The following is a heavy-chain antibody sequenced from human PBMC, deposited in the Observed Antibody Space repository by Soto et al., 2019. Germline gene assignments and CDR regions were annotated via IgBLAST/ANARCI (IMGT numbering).Heavy chain of an antibody. CDR1: GFTFSSYS. CDR3: ARVLLWFGEISYGMDV. Sequence: PGGSLRLSCAASGFTFSSYSMNWVRQAPGKGLEWVSYISSSSSTIYYADSVKGRFTISRDNAKNSLYLQMNSLRDEDTAVYYCARVLLWFGEISYGMDVWGQGTTVTVSS. D-gene: IGHD3-10*01. J-gene: IGHJ6*02. V-gene: IGHV3-48*02. CDR2: ISSSSSTI.